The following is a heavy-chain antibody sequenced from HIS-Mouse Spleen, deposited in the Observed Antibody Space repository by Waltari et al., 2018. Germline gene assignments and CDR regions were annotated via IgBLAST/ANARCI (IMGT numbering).Heavy chain of an antibody. CDR1: GGSFSGYY. CDR2: INHSGST. J-gene: IGHJ4*02. Sequence: QVQLQQWGAGLLKPSETLSLTCAVYGGSFSGYYWSWIRQPPGKGLEWIGEINHSGSTNSNPSLKSRVTISVDTSKNQFSLKLSSVTAADTAVYYCARRRIGYYFDYWGQGTLVTVSS. CDR3: ARRRIGYYFDY. V-gene: IGHV4-34*01. D-gene: IGHD3-10*01.